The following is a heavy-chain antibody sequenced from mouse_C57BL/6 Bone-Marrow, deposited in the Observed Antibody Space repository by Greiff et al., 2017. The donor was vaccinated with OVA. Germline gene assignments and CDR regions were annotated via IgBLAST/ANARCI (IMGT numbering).Heavy chain of an antibody. CDR3: ARIRYLLWFAY. CDR1: GYTFTSYW. V-gene: IGHV1-64*01. Sequence: QVQLQQSGAELVKPGASVKLSCKASGYTFTSYWMHWVKQRPGQGLEWIGMIHPNSGSTNYNEKFKSKATLTVDKSSSTAYMQLSSLTSEDSAVYYCARIRYLLWFAYGGRGTLVTVSA. J-gene: IGHJ3*01. CDR2: IHPNSGST. D-gene: IGHD5-1*01.